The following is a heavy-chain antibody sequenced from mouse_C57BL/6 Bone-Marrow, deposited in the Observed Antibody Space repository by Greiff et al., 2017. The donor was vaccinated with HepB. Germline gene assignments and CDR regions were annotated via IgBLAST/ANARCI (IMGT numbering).Heavy chain of an antibody. Sequence: LQQPGAELVKPGASVKLSCKASGYTFTSYWMHWVKQRPGQGLEWIGMIHPNSGSTNYNEKFKSKATLTVDKSSSTAYMQLSSLTSEDSAVYYCAREGYSNYESYFDYWGQGTTLTVSS. CDR1: GYTFTSYW. J-gene: IGHJ2*01. CDR3: AREGYSNYESYFDY. CDR2: IHPNSGST. V-gene: IGHV1-64*01. D-gene: IGHD2-5*01.